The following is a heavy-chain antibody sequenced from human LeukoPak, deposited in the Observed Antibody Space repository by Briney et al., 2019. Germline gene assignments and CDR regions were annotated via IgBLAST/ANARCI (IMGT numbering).Heavy chain of an antibody. CDR3: VRGMGYPSGTEIFDD. J-gene: IGHJ4*02. V-gene: IGHV3-72*01. CDR2: IRKRTNSYTT. Sequence: GGSPRLSCAGSGFIFSDHHMDWVRQAPGKGLEWVGCIRKRTNSYTTEYAASVRGRFTISRDDSKNSLFLQMNSLKNEDTAMYYCVRGMGYPSGTEIFDDWGQGTLVTVSS. CDR1: GFIFSDHH. D-gene: IGHD3-10*01.